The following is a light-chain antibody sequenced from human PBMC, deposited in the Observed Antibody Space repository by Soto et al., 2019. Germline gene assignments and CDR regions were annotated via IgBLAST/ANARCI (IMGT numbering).Light chain of an antibody. CDR3: QQRSNWPPWT. V-gene: IGKV3-11*01. J-gene: IGKJ1*01. CDR2: DAS. CDR1: QSVSSY. Sequence: EIVLTQSPATLSLSPGERATLSCRASQSVSSYLAWYQQKPGQAPRLLIYDASNRATGILARLSGSGSGTDFTLTISSLEPEDFAVYYCQQRSNWPPWTFGQGTKVEIK.